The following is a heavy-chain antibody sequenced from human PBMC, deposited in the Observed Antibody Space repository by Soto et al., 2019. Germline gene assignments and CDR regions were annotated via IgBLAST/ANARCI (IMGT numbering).Heavy chain of an antibody. D-gene: IGHD3-9*01. CDR3: ARTLMPNYDILTGYNDY. V-gene: IGHV4-61*01. CDR2: INHSGST. J-gene: IGHJ4*02. Sequence: SETLSLTCTVSGGSVSSGSYYWSWIRQPPGKGLEWIGEINHSGSTNYNPSLKSRVTISVDTSKNQFSLKLSSVTAADTAVYYCARTLMPNYDILTGYNDYWGQGTLVTVSS. CDR1: GGSVSSGSYY.